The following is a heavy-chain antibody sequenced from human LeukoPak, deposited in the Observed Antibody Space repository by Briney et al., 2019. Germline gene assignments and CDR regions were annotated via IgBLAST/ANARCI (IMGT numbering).Heavy chain of an antibody. J-gene: IGHJ6*02. V-gene: IGHV3-30*18. CDR1: GFTFSSYG. CDR3: AKDLVSSSWYYYYGMDV. Sequence: GRSLRLSCAASGFTFSSYGMHWVRQAPGKGLEWVAVISYDGSNKYYADSVKGRFTISRDNSKNTLYLQMNSLRAEDTAVYYCAKDLVSSSWYYYYGMDVGGQGTTVTVSS. CDR2: ISYDGSNK. D-gene: IGHD6-13*01.